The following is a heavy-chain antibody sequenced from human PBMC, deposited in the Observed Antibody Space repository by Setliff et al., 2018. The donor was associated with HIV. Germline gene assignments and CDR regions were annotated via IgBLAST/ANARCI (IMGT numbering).Heavy chain of an antibody. CDR2: IYYSGST. D-gene: IGHD3-16*01. J-gene: IGHJ4*02. CDR1: GGSISSHY. CDR3: ARGTLYYDYVWGTPFPFDY. V-gene: IGHV4-59*11. Sequence: KTSETLSLTCTVSGGSISSHYWSWIRQPPGKGLEWIGSIYYSGSTNYHPSLKSRVTISVDTSKNQFSLKLSSVTAADTAVYYCARGTLYYDYVWGTPFPFDYWGQGTLVTVSS.